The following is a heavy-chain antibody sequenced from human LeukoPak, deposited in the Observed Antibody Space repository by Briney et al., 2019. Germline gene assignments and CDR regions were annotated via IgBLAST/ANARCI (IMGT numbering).Heavy chain of an antibody. J-gene: IGHJ6*03. V-gene: IGHV3-23*01. CDR1: GFTFNNFA. CDR3: ARDTAYSYGYMGYYYYYYMDV. CDR2: ISGSGGST. Sequence: GGSLRLSCAASGFTFNNFAMSWVRQAPGKGLEWGSAISGSGGSTYYADSVKGRFTISRDNAKNSLYLQMNSLRAEDTAVYYCARDTAYSYGYMGYYYYYYMDVWGKGTTVTVSS. D-gene: IGHD5-18*01.